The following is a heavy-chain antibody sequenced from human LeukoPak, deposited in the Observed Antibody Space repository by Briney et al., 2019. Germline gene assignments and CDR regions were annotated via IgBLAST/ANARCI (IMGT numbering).Heavy chain of an antibody. CDR1: GGSISSYY. CDR3: ARGQTIYYSYYFDY. J-gene: IGHJ4*02. Sequence: SETLSLTCTVSGGSISSYYWSWIRQPPGKGLEWIGYIYYSGSTNYNPSLKSRVTISVDTSKNQFSLKLSSVTAADTAVYYCARGQTIYYSYYFDYWGQGTLVTVSS. D-gene: IGHD3-22*01. CDR2: IYYSGST. V-gene: IGHV4-59*08.